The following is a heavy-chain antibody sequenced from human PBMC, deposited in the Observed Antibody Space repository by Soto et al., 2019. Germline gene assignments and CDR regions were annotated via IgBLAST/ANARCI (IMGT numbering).Heavy chain of an antibody. CDR3: ARRIAVAAYSFDS. D-gene: IGHD6-19*01. J-gene: IGHJ4*02. CDR2: ISSSTNYI. V-gene: IGHV3-21*01. Sequence: GGSLRLSCSASGFTFSTYAIHWVRQAPGKGLEWVSSISSSTNYIYYADSVKGRFTISRDNANNSLYLQMNSLRAEDTAIYYCARRIAVAAYSFDSWGQGALVTVSS. CDR1: GFTFSTYA.